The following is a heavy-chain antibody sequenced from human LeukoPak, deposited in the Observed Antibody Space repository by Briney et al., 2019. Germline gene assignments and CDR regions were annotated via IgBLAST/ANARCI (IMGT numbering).Heavy chain of an antibody. J-gene: IGHJ5*02. CDR2: IYYSGST. CDR1: GGSISSSSCY. Sequence: SETPSLTCTVSGGSISSSSCYWGWIRQPPGKGLEWIGSIYYSGSTYYNPSLKSRVTISVDTSKNQFSLKLSSVTAADTAMYYCARHSTIVTERWFDPWGQGTLVTVSS. V-gene: IGHV4-39*01. D-gene: IGHD2-21*01. CDR3: ARHSTIVTERWFDP.